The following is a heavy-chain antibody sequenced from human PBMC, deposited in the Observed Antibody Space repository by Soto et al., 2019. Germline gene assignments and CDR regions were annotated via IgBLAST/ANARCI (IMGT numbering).Heavy chain of an antibody. CDR2: ISGSGGST. Sequence: EVQLLESGGGLVQPGGSLRLSCAASGFTFSSYAMSWVRQAPGKGLEWVSAISGSGGSTYYADSVKGRFTISRDNSKNTLYLQMNSLRAEDSAVYYCAKDWNCGGDCYLFDYWGQGTLVTVSS. CDR3: AKDWNCGGDCYLFDY. J-gene: IGHJ4*02. CDR1: GFTFSSYA. D-gene: IGHD2-21*02. V-gene: IGHV3-23*01.